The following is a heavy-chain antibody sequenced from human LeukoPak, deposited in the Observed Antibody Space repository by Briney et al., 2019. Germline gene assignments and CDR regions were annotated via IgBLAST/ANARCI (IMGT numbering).Heavy chain of an antibody. CDR3: AKDRAHSSGWYSGVHDYFDY. CDR1: GFTFSSYA. CDR2: ISGSGGST. Sequence: PGGSLRLSCAASGFTFSSYAMSWVRQAPGKGLEWVSAISGSGGSTYYADSVKGRFTISRDNSKNTLYLQMNSLRAEDTAVYYCAKDRAHSSGWYSGVHDYFDYWGQGTLVTVSS. D-gene: IGHD6-19*01. J-gene: IGHJ4*02. V-gene: IGHV3-23*01.